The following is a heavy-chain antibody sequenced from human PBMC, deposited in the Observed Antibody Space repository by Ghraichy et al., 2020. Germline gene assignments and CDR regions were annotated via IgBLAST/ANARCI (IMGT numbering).Heavy chain of an antibody. D-gene: IGHD6-19*01. Sequence: GGSLRLSCAASGFTFSSYAMSWVRQAPGKGLEWVSAISGSGGSTYYADSVKGRFTISRDNSKNTLYLQMNSLRAEDTAVYYCAKVVQQWQDSGGFDYWGQGTLVTVSS. V-gene: IGHV3-23*01. CDR1: GFTFSSYA. J-gene: IGHJ4*02. CDR3: AKVVQQWQDSGGFDY. CDR2: ISGSGGST.